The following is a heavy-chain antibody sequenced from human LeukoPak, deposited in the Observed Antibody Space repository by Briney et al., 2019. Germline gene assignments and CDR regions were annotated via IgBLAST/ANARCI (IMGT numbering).Heavy chain of an antibody. V-gene: IGHV1-69*01. CDR2: IIPIFGTA. Sequence: ASVKVSCKASGGTFSSYAISWVRQAPGQGLEWMGGIIPIFGTANYAQKFQGRVTITADESTSTAYMELSSLRSEDTAVYYCARGGLWQQPNRYYFDYWGQGTLVTVSS. D-gene: IGHD6-13*01. CDR3: ARGGLWQQPNRYYFDY. J-gene: IGHJ4*02. CDR1: GGTFSSYA.